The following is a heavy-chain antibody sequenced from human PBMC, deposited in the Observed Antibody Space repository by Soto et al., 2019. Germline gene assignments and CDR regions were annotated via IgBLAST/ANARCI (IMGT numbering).Heavy chain of an antibody. Sequence: SETVSLTCSVSTSSMSPYYWTWIRQSPGKGLEWIRHISHTGRTKYNPSLESRVTISVDTSRKQFSLKLTSVTAAHTALYYCARDETKGLFDLWGQGTLVTVSS. D-gene: IGHD3-3*01. V-gene: IGHV4-59*01. J-gene: IGHJ4*02. CDR3: ARDETKGLFDL. CDR1: TSSMSPYY. CDR2: ISHTGRT.